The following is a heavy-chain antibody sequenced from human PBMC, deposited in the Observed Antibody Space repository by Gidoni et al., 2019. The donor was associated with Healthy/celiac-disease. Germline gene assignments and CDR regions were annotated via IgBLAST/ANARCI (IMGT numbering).Heavy chain of an antibody. Sequence: QVQLVQSGAEVKKPGASVKVSCKASGYTFTSYGISGVRQAPGQGLEWMGWISAYNGNTNLAQRLQGRVTMTTDTSTSTAYMELRSRRSDDTAVYYWARGEGWEPRGAFDIWGQGTMVTVSS. CDR3: ARGEGWEPRGAFDI. V-gene: IGHV1-18*01. CDR1: GYTFTSYG. D-gene: IGHD1-26*01. CDR2: ISAYNGNT. J-gene: IGHJ3*02.